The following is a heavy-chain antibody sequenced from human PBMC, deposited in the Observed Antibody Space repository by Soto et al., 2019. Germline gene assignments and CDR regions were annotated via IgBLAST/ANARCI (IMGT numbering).Heavy chain of an antibody. V-gene: IGHV4-31*03. CDR3: ASDIDPYGMDV. D-gene: IGHD2-15*01. J-gene: IGHJ6*02. CDR2: IYYSGST. CDR1: GGSISSGSYY. Sequence: SETLSLTCTVSGGSISSGSYYWSWIRQHPGKGLEWIGYIYYSGSTYYNPSLKSRVTISVDTSKNQFSLKLSSVTAADTAVYYCASDIDPYGMDVWGQGTTVTVSS.